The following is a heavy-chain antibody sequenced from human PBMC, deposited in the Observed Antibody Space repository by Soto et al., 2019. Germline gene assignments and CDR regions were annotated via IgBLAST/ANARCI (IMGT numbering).Heavy chain of an antibody. CDR3: ATKRRGYDILTGVYGVVGFDY. Sequence: SVKVSCKASGGTFSSYAISWVRQAPGQGIEWMGEIIPIFGTTNYAQKFQGRVTITEDTSTSTAYMELSSLRSEDTAVYYCATKRRGYDILTGVYGVVGFDYWGQGTLVTVS. CDR1: GGTFSSYA. V-gene: IGHV1-69*06. D-gene: IGHD3-9*01. J-gene: IGHJ4*02. CDR2: IIPIFGTT.